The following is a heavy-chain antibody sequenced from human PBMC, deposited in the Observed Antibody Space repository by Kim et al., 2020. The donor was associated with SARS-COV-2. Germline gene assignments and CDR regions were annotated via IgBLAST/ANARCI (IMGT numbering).Heavy chain of an antibody. J-gene: IGHJ5*02. D-gene: IGHD2-2*03. V-gene: IGHV4-39*01. CDR1: GGSISSSSYY. Sequence: SETLSLTCTVSGGSISSSSYYWGWIRQPPGKGLEWIGSIYYSGSTYYNPSLKSRVTISVDTSKNQFSLKLSSVTAADTAVYYCARQANWKLYLASWFDPWGQGTLVTVSS. CDR3: ARQANWKLYLASWFDP. CDR2: IYYSGST.